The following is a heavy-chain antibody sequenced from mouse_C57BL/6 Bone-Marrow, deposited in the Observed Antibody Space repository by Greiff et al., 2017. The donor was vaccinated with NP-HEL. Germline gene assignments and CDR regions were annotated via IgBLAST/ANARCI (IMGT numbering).Heavy chain of an antibody. CDR2: IDPSDSET. CDR3: ARHYYGSSYDYFDD. D-gene: IGHD1-1*01. V-gene: IGHV1-52*01. CDR1: GYTFTSYW. J-gene: IGHJ2*01. Sequence: QVQLQQPGAELVRPGSSVKLSCKASGYTFTSYWMHWVKQRPIQGLEWIGNIDPSDSETHYNQKFKDKATLTVDKSSSTAYMQLSSLTSEDSAVYYCARHYYGSSYDYFDDWGQGTTLTVSS.